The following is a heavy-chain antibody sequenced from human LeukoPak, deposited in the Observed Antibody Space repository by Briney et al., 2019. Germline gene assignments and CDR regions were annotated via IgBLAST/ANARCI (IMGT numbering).Heavy chain of an antibody. CDR3: ARLGAARYYYYYYMDV. CDR2: INHSGST. Sequence: SETLSLTCAVYGGSFSGYYWSWIRQPPGKGLEWIGEINHSGSTNYNPSLKSRVTISVDTSKNQFSLKLSSVTAADTAVYYCARLGAARYYYYYYMDVWGKGTTVTVSS. CDR1: GGSFSGYY. J-gene: IGHJ6*03. D-gene: IGHD6-6*01. V-gene: IGHV4-34*01.